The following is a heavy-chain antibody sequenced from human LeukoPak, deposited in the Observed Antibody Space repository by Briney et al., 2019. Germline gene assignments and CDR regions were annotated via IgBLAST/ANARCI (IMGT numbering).Heavy chain of an antibody. Sequence: SETLSLTCTVSGGSISGNYWSWVRQPAGKGLEWIGRIYNSGNINYNPSLKSRATMSVDASKNQFSLKLSSVTAADTAIYYCARSRPVHCSIISCYGLDPFTYWGQGTLVTVSS. CDR3: ARSRPVHCSIISCYGLDPFTY. CDR1: GGSISGNY. J-gene: IGHJ1*01. D-gene: IGHD2-2*01. CDR2: IYNSGNI. V-gene: IGHV4-4*07.